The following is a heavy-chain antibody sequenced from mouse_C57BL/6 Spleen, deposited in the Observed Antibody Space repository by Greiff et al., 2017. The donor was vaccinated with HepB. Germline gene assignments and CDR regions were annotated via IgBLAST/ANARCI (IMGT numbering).Heavy chain of an antibody. CDR1: GYTFTSYW. CDR3: ARKGEGVYAMDY. J-gene: IGHJ4*01. V-gene: IGHV1-50*01. CDR2: IDPSDSYT. Sequence: QVQLQQPGAELVKPGASVKLSCKASGYTFTSYWMQWVKQRPGQGLEWIGEIDPSDSYTNYNQKFKGKATLTVDTSSSTAYMRLSSLTSEDSAVYYCARKGEGVYAMDYWGQGTSVTVSS.